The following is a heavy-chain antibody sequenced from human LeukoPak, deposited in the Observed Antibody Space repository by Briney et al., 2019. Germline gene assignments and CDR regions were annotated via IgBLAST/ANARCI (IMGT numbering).Heavy chain of an antibody. J-gene: IGHJ4*02. D-gene: IGHD2/OR15-2a*01. CDR2: ISYDGSNK. CDR1: GFTFSSYA. V-gene: IGHV3-30-3*01. Sequence: GGSLRLSCAASGFTFSSYAMHWVRQAPGKGLEWVAVISYDGSNKYYADSVKGRFTISRDNSKNTLYLQMNSLRAEDTAVYYCARDLSLLGFDYWGQETLVTVSS. CDR3: ARDLSLLGFDY.